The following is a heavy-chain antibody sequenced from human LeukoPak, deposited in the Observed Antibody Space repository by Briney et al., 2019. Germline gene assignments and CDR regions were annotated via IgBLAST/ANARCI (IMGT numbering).Heavy chain of an antibody. V-gene: IGHV4-61*02. CDR1: GGSIGSGSYY. D-gene: IGHD4-23*01. CDR2: IYTSGTT. J-gene: IGHJ4*02. Sequence: SQTLSLTCTVSGGSIGSGSYYWSWIRQPAGKRLEWIGRIYTSGTTHYNPSLKSRVTISLDMSRSQFSLKLTSATAAETAVYYCAREFRGGGNSGIFDYWGQGTLVTVSS. CDR3: AREFRGGGNSGIFDY.